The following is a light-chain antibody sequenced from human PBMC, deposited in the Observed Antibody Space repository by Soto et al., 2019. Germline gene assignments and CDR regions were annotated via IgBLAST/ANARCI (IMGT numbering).Light chain of an antibody. CDR3: SSYAASSHLL. CDR2: EVT. J-gene: IGLJ2*01. V-gene: IGLV2-8*01. Sequence: QSALTQPPSASGSPGQSVTISCSGTSSGIGDYNYVSWYQQYSGKAPKLIIFEVTKRPSGVPDRFSGSKSGNTASLTVSGLQTEDEAYYYCSSYAASSHLLFGGGTQLTVL. CDR1: SSGIGDYNY.